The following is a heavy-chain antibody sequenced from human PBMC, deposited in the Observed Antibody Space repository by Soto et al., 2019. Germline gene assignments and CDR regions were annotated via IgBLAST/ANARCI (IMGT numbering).Heavy chain of an antibody. Sequence: PSETLSLTCTVSGGSFKSGSYSWSWIRQPPGKGLEWIGYVYHTGRTSYNPSLKSRVSISMDTSKNQFSLNLDSVTAADTAVYYCARFNSLYCSGGSCPRINWFDPWGQGTLVTVSS. V-gene: IGHV4-61*01. CDR3: ARFNSLYCSGGSCPRINWFDP. CDR2: VYHTGRT. D-gene: IGHD2-15*01. CDR1: GGSFKSGSYS. J-gene: IGHJ5*02.